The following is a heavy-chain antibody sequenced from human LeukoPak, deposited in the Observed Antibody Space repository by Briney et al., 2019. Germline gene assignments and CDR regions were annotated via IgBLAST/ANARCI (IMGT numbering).Heavy chain of an antibody. D-gene: IGHD2-8*01. J-gene: IGHJ4*02. V-gene: IGHV3-13*01. CDR2: IGAAGDT. Sequence: GGSLRLSCAASGFTFSSNDMHWVRQATGKGLEWVSAIGAAGDTYYLGSVKDRFTISRENANNSLYLQMNSLRAGDTAVYYCARGYCTNGVCYGGFDYWGQGTLVTVSS. CDR3: ARGYCTNGVCYGGFDY. CDR1: GFTFSSND.